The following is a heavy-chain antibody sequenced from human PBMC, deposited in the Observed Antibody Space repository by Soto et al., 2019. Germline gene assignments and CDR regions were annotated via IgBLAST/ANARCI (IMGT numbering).Heavy chain of an antibody. D-gene: IGHD3-10*01. J-gene: IGHJ6*02. CDR2: ISDYNGNT. CDR3: AREGYYSGSGSYSPPRYYGMDV. CDR1: GYSFTTYG. Sequence: QVQLVQSGAEVKKPGASVKVSCKASGYSFTTYGISWVRQAPGQGLEWMGWISDYNGNTNYEKKFQGRVTMTTDTSTRTAYMELKSLRSDDTAVHYCAREGYYSGSGSYSPPRYYGMDVWGQGTTVTVS. V-gene: IGHV1-18*01.